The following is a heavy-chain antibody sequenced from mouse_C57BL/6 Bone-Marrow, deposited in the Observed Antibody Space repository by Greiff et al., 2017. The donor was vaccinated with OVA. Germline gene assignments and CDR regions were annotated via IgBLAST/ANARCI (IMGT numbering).Heavy chain of an antibody. J-gene: IGHJ2*01. Sequence: VQLQQPGPVLVKPGASVKMSCKASGYTFTDYYMNWVKQSHGKSLEWIGVLNPYNGGTSYNQKFKGKATLTVDKSSSTAYMELNSLTSEDSAVYYCARGGYYFDYWGQGTTLTVSS. V-gene: IGHV1-19*01. CDR3: ARGGYYFDY. CDR2: LNPYNGGT. CDR1: GYTFTDYY.